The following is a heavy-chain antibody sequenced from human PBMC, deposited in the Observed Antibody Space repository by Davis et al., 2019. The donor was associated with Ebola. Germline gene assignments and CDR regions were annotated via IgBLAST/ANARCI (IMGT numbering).Heavy chain of an antibody. V-gene: IGHV1-18*01. D-gene: IGHD4-17*01. CDR2: ISAYNGNT. CDR3: ARDQLTVTETRVYYYYGMDV. Sequence: ASVKVSCKASGYIFTSYAMHWVRQAPGQRLEWMGWISAYNGNTNYAQKLQGRVTMTTDTSTSTAYMELRSLRSDDTAVYYCARDQLTVTETRVYYYYGMDVWGQGTTVTVSS. CDR1: GYIFTSYA. J-gene: IGHJ6*02.